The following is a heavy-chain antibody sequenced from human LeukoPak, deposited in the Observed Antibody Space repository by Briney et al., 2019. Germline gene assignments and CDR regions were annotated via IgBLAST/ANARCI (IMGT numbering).Heavy chain of an antibody. CDR2: INPNSGGT. D-gene: IGHD3-22*01. CDR1: GYTFTGNY. CDR3: ARGPNYYDSSGYYTDY. Sequence: GASVKVSCKVSGYTFTGNYMHWVRQAPGQGLEWMGWINPNSGGTNYAQKFQGRATMTRDTSITTAYMELSRLRSDDTAVYYCARGPNYYDSSGYYTDYWGQGTLVTVSS. V-gene: IGHV1-2*02. J-gene: IGHJ4*02.